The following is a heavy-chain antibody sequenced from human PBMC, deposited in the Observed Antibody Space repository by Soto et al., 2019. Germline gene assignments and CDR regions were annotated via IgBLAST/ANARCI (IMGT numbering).Heavy chain of an antibody. D-gene: IGHD1-26*01. J-gene: IGHJ6*02. Sequence: SETLSLTCAVSGGSISSSNWWSWVRQPPGKGLEWIGEIYHSGSTNYNPSLKSRVTIPVDKSKNQFSLKLSSVTAADTAVYYCARDHRAVVGATFYYYYYGMDVWGQGTTVTVS. CDR2: IYHSGST. CDR1: GGSISSSNW. V-gene: IGHV4-4*02. CDR3: ARDHRAVVGATFYYYYYGMDV.